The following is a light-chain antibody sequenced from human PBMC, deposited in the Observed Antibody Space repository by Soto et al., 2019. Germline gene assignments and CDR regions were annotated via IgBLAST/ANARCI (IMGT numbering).Light chain of an antibody. CDR3: SSYAGSNNYVV. CDR1: SSDVGGYNY. V-gene: IGLV2-8*01. J-gene: IGLJ2*01. CDR2: DVS. Sequence: QSALTQPPSASGSPGRSVTISCTGTSSDVGGYNYVSWYQQHPGKAPKPMIYDVSKRPSGVPDRFSGSKSGNTASLTVSGLQAEDEADYYCSSYAGSNNYVVFGGGTKLTVL.